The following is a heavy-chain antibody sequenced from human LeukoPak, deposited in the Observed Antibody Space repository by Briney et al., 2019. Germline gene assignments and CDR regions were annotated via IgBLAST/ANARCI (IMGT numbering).Heavy chain of an antibody. Sequence: PGGSLRLSCAASGFTFSSYEMNWVRQAPGKGLEWVSYISSSGSTIYYADSVKGRFTISRDNAKNSLYLQMNSLRAEDTAVYYCATHLGSGSYIPHAYDYWGQGTLVTVSS. CDR2: ISSSGSTI. CDR3: ATHLGSGSYIPHAYDY. J-gene: IGHJ4*02. CDR1: GFTFSSYE. V-gene: IGHV3-48*03. D-gene: IGHD3-10*01.